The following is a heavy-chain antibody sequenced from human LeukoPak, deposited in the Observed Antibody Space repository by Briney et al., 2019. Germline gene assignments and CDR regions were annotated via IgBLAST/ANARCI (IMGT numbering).Heavy chain of an antibody. CDR3: TRPPIETHPGA. J-gene: IGHJ5*02. CDR2: IRSKANSYAT. D-gene: IGHD3-16*02. Sequence: GGSLRLSCAASGFTFSDSAMHWVRQASGKGLEWVGRIRSKANSYATAYAASVKGRFTISRDDSKNTAYLQMNSLKTEDTAVYYCTRPPIETHPGAWGQGTLVTVSS. CDR1: GFTFSDSA. V-gene: IGHV3-73*01.